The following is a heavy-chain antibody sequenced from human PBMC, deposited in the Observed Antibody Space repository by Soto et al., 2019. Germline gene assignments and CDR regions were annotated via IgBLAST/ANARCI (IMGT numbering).Heavy chain of an antibody. V-gene: IGHV4-4*02. Sequence: QVQLQESGPGLVKPSGTLSLTCAVSGGSISSSNWWSWVRQPPGKGLEWIGEIYHSGSPNYNPSLTSRVTISGDKSKNQCSLKLSSVTSADTAVYYCARAAMGGSSWPFDYWGQGTLVTVSS. J-gene: IGHJ4*02. CDR3: ARAAMGGSSWPFDY. D-gene: IGHD6-13*01. CDR1: GGSISSSNW. CDR2: IYHSGSP.